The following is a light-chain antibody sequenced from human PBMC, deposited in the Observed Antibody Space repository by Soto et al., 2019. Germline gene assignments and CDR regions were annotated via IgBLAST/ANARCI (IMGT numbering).Light chain of an antibody. J-gene: IGLJ1*01. CDR1: SSDVGNSNL. CDR2: EVS. Sequence: QSVLAQPASVSGSPGQSVTISCTGSSSDVGNSNLVSWFQQAPGKAPKLMIYEVSNRPSGVSNRFSGSKSGNTASLTISGLQAEDEADYYCSSYTSRSTLDYVFGSGTKLTVL. V-gene: IGLV2-14*02. CDR3: SSYTSRSTLDYV.